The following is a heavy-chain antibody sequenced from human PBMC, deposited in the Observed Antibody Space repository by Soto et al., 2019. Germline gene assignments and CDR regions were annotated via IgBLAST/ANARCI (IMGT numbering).Heavy chain of an antibody. Sequence: SETLSLTCTVSGVSITSYEWSWIRQSPGKGLEWIAYMYSSGSSSYNPSLKSRVTISVDTSKNQYSLKVNSATAADTAVYYCAREWSAFDYWGQGILVTVSS. D-gene: IGHD2-15*01. CDR2: MYSSGSS. CDR1: GVSITSYE. J-gene: IGHJ4*02. V-gene: IGHV4-59*01. CDR3: AREWSAFDY.